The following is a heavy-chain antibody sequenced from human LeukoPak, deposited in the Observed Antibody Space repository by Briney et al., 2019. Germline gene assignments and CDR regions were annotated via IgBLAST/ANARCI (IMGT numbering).Heavy chain of an antibody. CDR2: INPNSGGT. CDR3: ARQNCGGDCYFDY. J-gene: IGHJ4*02. Sequence: VKVSCKASGYTFTGYYMHWVRQAPGQGLEWMGWINPNSGGTNYAQKFQGRVTLTRDTSISTAYMELSRLRSDDTAVYYCARQNCGGDCYFDYWGQGTLVTVSS. V-gene: IGHV1-2*02. CDR1: GYTFTGYY. D-gene: IGHD2-21*01.